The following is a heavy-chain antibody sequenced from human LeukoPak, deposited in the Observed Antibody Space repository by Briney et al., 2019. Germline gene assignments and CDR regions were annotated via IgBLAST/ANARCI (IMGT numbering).Heavy chain of an antibody. CDR2: ISAYNGNT. CDR1: GYTFTSYG. D-gene: IGHD3-9*01. J-gene: IGHJ3*02. V-gene: IGHV1-18*01. Sequence: GASVKVSCKASGYTFTSYGISWVRQAPGQGLEWMAWISAYNGNTNYAQKLQGRVTMTTDTSTSTAYMELRSLRSDDTAVYYCARDPPYYDILTGYYAAAAFDIWGQGTMVTVSS. CDR3: ARDPPYYDILTGYYAAAAFDI.